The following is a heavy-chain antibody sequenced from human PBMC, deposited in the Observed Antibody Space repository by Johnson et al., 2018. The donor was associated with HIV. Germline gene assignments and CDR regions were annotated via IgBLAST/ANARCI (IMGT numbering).Heavy chain of an antibody. CDR2: ISSSGGTT. CDR3: AKERGSHSGAFDI. CDR1: GFKFDDNY. D-gene: IGHD2-15*01. Sequence: QVQLVESGGGLVKPGGSLRLSCAASGFKFDDNYMAWIRQSPGKGLEWVSYISSSGGTTHNADSVKGRFAISRDNSKNTLYLQMNSLRAEDTAVYYCAKERGSHSGAFDIWDQGTMVTVSS. J-gene: IGHJ3*02. V-gene: IGHV3-11*01.